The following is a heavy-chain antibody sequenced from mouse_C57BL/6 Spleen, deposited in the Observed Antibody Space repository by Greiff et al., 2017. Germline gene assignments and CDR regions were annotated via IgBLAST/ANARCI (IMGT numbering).Heavy chain of an antibody. CDR2: IWSDGST. Sequence: QVQLKESGPGLVAPSQSLSITCTVSGFSLTSYGVHWVRQPPGKGLEWLVVIWSDGSTTYNSALKSRLSISKDNSKSQVFLKMNSLQTDDTAMYYCARHSDGNLPSWCAYWGQGTLVTVSA. J-gene: IGHJ3*01. D-gene: IGHD2-1*01. CDR1: GFSLTSYG. CDR3: ARHSDGNLPSWCAY. V-gene: IGHV2-6-1*01.